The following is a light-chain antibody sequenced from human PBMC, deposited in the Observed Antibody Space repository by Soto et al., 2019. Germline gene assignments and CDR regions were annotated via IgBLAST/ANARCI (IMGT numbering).Light chain of an antibody. Sequence: QSVLTQPPSVSGAPGQRVTISCTGSSSNIGAGYDVHWYQQLPGTAPKLLIHGNSNRPSGVPDRFSGSKSGTSASLAITGLQAEDGADYYCQSYASSLSGSVFGGGTELTVL. CDR2: GNS. J-gene: IGLJ2*01. CDR3: QSYASSLSGSV. V-gene: IGLV1-40*01. CDR1: SSNIGAGYD.